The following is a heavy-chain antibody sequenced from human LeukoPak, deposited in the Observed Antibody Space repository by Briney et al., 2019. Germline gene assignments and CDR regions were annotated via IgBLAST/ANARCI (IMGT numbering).Heavy chain of an antibody. CDR1: GFTFSSYW. V-gene: IGHV3-7*01. Sequence: GGSLRLSCAASGFTFSSYWMTWVRQAPWKGLEWVANIKPDGSVGYYVDSVRGRFIISRDNAGNSLYLQMNSLRVEDTAVYYCTQNLVAAAGDHWGQGTLLIVSS. CDR3: TQNLVAAAGDH. CDR2: IKPDGSVG. D-gene: IGHD6-13*01. J-gene: IGHJ4*02.